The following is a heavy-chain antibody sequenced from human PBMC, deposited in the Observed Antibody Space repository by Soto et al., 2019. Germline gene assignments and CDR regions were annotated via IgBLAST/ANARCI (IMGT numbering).Heavy chain of an antibody. Sequence: ASVKVSCKASGYTFTGYYMHWVRQAPGQGLEWMGWINPNSGGTNYAQKLQGWVTMTRDTSISTAYMELSRLRSDDTAVYYCAREWSSRDAFDIWGQGTMVTVSS. D-gene: IGHD2-15*01. J-gene: IGHJ3*02. CDR1: GYTFTGYY. CDR2: INPNSGGT. CDR3: AREWSSRDAFDI. V-gene: IGHV1-2*04.